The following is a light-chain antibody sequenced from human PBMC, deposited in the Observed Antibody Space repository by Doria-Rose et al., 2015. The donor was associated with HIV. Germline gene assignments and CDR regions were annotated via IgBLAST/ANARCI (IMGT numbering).Light chain of an antibody. CDR3: QQYGTSRGT. J-gene: IGKJ5*01. CDR1: QRAKSSY. CDR2: DAS. V-gene: IGKV3-20*01. Sequence: EIVLTQSPGTPSLSPGERATLSCRASQRAKSSYLAWYQQKPGQAPRLLIYDASTRATGIPDRFSGSGSGTDFTLTISRLEPEDVAVYYCQQYGTSRGTFGQGTRLEIK.